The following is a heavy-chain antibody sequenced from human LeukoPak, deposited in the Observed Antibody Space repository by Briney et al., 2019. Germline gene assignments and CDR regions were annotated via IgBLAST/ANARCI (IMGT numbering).Heavy chain of an antibody. V-gene: IGHV3-64*04. Sequence: GGSLRLSCSASGFTFSSYAMHWVRQAPGKGLEYVSAISSNGGSTYYADSVKGRFTISRDNSKNTLYLQMNSLKAEDTAVYYCARVLLWFGELLYHYWGQGTLVTVSS. D-gene: IGHD3-10*01. J-gene: IGHJ4*02. CDR1: GFTFSSYA. CDR3: ARVLLWFGELLYHY. CDR2: ISSNGGST.